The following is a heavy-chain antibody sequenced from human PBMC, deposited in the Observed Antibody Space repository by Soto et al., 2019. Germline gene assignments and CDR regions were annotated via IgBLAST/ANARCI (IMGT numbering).Heavy chain of an antibody. CDR2: ISSNSAYK. CDR3: TRDASRDSSARGWFDP. J-gene: IGHJ5*02. V-gene: IGHV3-21*01. Sequence: GGSLRLSCVASGFTFRSFTMNWVRQAPGKGLEWVSTISSNSAYKYYTDALRGRFTISRDNAKNSLHLQMNSLRAEDTAVYYCTRDASRDSSARGWFDPWGPGTLVTVSS. D-gene: IGHD6-13*01. CDR1: GFTFRSFT.